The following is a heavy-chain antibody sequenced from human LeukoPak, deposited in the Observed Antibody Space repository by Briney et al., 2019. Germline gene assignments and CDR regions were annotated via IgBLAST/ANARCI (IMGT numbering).Heavy chain of an antibody. D-gene: IGHD3-22*01. J-gene: IGHJ1*01. CDR3: ATYSSLNRREFQF. CDR1: GFTFSNYW. Sequence: GGSLRLSCEGSGFTFSNYWMGWVRQAPGKGLQWVANIKTDGSEKYYVDSVKGRFTISRDNAKNPLYLQMNSLRAEDTAVYYCATYSSLNRREFQFWGQGTLLTVSS. V-gene: IGHV3-7*01. CDR2: IKTDGSEK.